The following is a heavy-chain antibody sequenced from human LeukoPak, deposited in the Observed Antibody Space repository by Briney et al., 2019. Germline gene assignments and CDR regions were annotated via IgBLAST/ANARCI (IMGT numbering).Heavy chain of an antibody. CDR2: INPNSGGT. V-gene: IGHV1-2*02. CDR1: GYTFTGYY. CDR3: ARDRNGIWGTTYYYDSSGYYFDY. J-gene: IGHJ4*02. D-gene: IGHD3-22*01. Sequence: ASVKVSCKASGYTFTGYYMHWVRQAPGQGLEWMGWINPNSGGTNYAQKFQGRVTMTRDTSISTAYMELSRLRSDDTAVYYCARDRNGIWGTTYYYDSSGYYFDYWGQGTLVTVSS.